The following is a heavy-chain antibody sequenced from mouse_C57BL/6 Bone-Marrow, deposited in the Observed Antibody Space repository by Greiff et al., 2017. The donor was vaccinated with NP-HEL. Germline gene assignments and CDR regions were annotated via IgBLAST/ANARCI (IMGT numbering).Heavy chain of an antibody. J-gene: IGHJ3*01. CDR3: ARRYYYGSSFAY. CDR1: GFTFSDYG. CDR2: ISSGSSTI. V-gene: IGHV5-17*01. Sequence: EVKVEESGGGLVKPGGSLKLSCAASGFTFSDYGMHWVRQAPEKGLEWVAYISSGSSTIYYADTVKGRFTISRDNAKNTLFLQMTSLRSEDTAMYYCARRYYYGSSFAYWGQGTLVTVSA. D-gene: IGHD1-1*01.